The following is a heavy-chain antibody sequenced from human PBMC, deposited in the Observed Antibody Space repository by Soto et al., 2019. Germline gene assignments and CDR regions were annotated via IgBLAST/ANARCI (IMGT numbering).Heavy chain of an antibody. CDR1: GFTISDAW. CDR2: IKSIRDGGTT. D-gene: IGHD3-10*01. V-gene: IGHV3-15*07. Sequence: PGGSLRLSCTASGFTISDAWINWVRQAPGMGLEWVGRIKSIRDGGTTDFAAPVKARFAISRDDSKNMVYLQINSLNTEDTALYFCSTDSHFSSVFARHAYWGNGTLVTVTS. J-gene: IGHJ4*01. CDR3: STDSHFSSVFARHAY.